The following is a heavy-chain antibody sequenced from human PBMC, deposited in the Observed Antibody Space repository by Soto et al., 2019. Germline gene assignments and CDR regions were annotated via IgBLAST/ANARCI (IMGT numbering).Heavy chain of an antibody. D-gene: IGHD3-3*01. J-gene: IGHJ6*02. CDR3: AGCWFPTIFGVVIERPTDSYYYGMDV. CDR2: INPSGGRA. V-gene: IGHV1-46*01. CDR1: GYIFTSFY. Sequence: ASVKVSCKASGYIFTSFYMHWVRQAPGQGLEWMGIINPSGGRASYTQKFQGRLIMTRDTSTRTVYMELSSLRSEDTAVYYCAGCWFPTIFGVVIERPTDSYYYGMDVWGQGTTVTVSS.